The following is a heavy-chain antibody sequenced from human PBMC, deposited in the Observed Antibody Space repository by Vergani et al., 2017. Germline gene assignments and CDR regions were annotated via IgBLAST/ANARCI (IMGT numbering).Heavy chain of an antibody. Sequence: EIQVLESGGGLVQPGGSLRLSCAASGFTFSSYDMSWVRQAPGKGLQWVSGISGSGGNTFYADSVKGRFTISRDNSKNTVYLQMSSLRAEDTAVYFCVKEISYYDTLTAYYGMDVWGQGTTVTVSS. V-gene: IGHV3-23*01. CDR2: ISGSGGNT. J-gene: IGHJ6*01. CDR1: GFTFSSYD. CDR3: VKEISYYDTLTAYYGMDV. D-gene: IGHD3-9*01.